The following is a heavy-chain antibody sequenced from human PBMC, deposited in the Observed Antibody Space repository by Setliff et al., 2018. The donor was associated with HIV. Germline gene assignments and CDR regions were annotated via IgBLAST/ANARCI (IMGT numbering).Heavy chain of an antibody. J-gene: IGHJ4*02. V-gene: IGHV4-34*01. Sequence: TLSLTCAFNGGSFSGYYWMWIRQSPGEGLEWIGEINHSGKTNYNPSLKSRGTMTGDTSKNQFSLNLTSVTAADTAVYFCARGLGRGSGTYYNPPCYWGPGTLVTVSS. D-gene: IGHD3-10*01. CDR1: GGSFSGYY. CDR2: INHSGKT. CDR3: ARGLGRGSGTYYNPPCY.